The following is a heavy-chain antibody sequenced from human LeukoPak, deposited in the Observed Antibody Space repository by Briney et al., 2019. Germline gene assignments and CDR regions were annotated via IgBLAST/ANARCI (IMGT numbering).Heavy chain of an antibody. D-gene: IGHD6-19*01. CDR2: ISYDGSNK. V-gene: IGHV3-30-3*01. CDR1: GFTFSSYA. Sequence: GGSLRLSCAASGFTFSSYAMHWVRRAPGRGLEWVAVISYDGSNKYYADSVKGRFTISRDNSKNTLYLQMNSLRAEDTAVYYCARDPLGPSLAVDWGQGTLVTVSS. J-gene: IGHJ4*02. CDR3: ARDPLGPSLAVD.